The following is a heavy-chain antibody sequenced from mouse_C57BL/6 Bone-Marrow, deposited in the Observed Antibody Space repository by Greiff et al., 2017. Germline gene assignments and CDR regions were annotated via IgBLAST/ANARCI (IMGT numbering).Heavy chain of an antibody. CDR3: ATPYYYGGYFDV. Sequence: EVQLQQSGAELVRPGASVKLSCTASGFNIKDDYMHWVKQRPEQGLEWIGWIDPENGDTEYASKFQGKATITADTSSNTAYLKLSSLTSEDTAVYYCATPYYYGGYFDVWGTGTTVTVSS. J-gene: IGHJ1*03. CDR2: IDPENGDT. D-gene: IGHD1-1*01. CDR1: GFNIKDDY. V-gene: IGHV14-4*01.